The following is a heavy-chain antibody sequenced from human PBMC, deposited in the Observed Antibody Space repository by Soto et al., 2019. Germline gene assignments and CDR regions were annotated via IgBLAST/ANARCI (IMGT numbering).Heavy chain of an antibody. D-gene: IGHD5-12*01. J-gene: IGHJ6*02. CDR3: ARLRGYGTFSGCNGAYAMDV. V-gene: IGHV4-39*01. Sequence: QLQLQESGPGLVKPSETLSLTCTVSSGSINSGPYSWGWIRQPPGTGLEWIGSFYHSGSPHHNPSLDSRLTISVDASTNPFSLKVRSVTAADAAVYYCARLRGYGTFSGCNGAYAMDVWGRGATVTVSS. CDR2: FYHSGSP. CDR1: SGSINSGPYS.